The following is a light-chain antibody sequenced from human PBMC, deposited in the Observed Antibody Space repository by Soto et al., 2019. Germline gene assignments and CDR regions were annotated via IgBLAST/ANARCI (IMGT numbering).Light chain of an antibody. CDR1: QSVSRY. CDR3: QQRQYWPPIT. J-gene: IGKJ5*01. CDR2: DAS. V-gene: IGKV3-11*01. Sequence: VMTQSPGSLAVSLGERATLSCRASQSVSRYLAWYQQKPGQAPRLLIYDASNRATGIPARFSGSGSGTDFTLTISSLEPEDFAIYYCQQRQYWPPITFGQGTRLEIK.